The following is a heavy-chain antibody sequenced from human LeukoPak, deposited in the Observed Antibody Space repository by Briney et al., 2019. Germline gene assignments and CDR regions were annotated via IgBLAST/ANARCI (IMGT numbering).Heavy chain of an antibody. V-gene: IGHV6-1*01. CDR2: TYYRSQWKN. CDR3: AGGYAFGV. J-gene: IGHJ3*01. CDR1: GDSVSNNNYA. Sequence: SQTLSLTCAISGDSVSNNNYAWTWVRQSPSRGLEWLGRTYYRSQWKNDYARSVMSRISVDPDTSKNQFSLHLSSVTPDDTAVYYCAGGYAFGVWGQGTMVTVSS.